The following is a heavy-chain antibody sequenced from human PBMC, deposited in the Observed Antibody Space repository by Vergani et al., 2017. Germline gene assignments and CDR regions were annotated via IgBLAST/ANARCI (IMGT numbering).Heavy chain of an antibody. V-gene: IGHV4-39*07. CDR2: IYYSGST. D-gene: IGHD3-9*01. J-gene: IGHJ6*03. Sequence: QLQLQESGPGLVKPSATLSLTCTVSGGSISSSSYYWGWIRQPPGKGLEWIGSIYYSGSTYYNPSLKSRVTISVDTSKNQFSLKLSSVTAADTAVYYCARDVLRYFDWFSIGYYMDVWGKGTTVTVSS. CDR1: GGSISSSSYY. CDR3: ARDVLRYFDWFSIGYYMDV.